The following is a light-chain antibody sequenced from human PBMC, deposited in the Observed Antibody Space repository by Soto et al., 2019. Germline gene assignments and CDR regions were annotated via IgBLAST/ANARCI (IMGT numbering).Light chain of an antibody. CDR3: QQYWGT. Sequence: IQMTHSPSSLSASVGDIVTITCLSSQNIRSRFAWYQQKPGKAPKLMIYKASSFESGVPSRFSGSGSGTEFTLTISSLQPDDFATYYCQQYWGTFGQGTQVDI. J-gene: IGKJ1*01. CDR2: KAS. CDR1: QNIRSR. V-gene: IGKV1-5*03.